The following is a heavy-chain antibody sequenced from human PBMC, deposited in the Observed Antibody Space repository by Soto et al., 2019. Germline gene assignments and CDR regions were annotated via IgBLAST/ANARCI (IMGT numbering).Heavy chain of an antibody. Sequence: QSLSLICAISGDRVSGNSAAWNWIRQSPSRGLEWLGRTYYRSRWYNDYAVSVKSRITVTPDTSKNQFSLHLNSVTAEDTAVYYCARWLHDEASTDIYIQYWGDALPVTV. D-gene: IGHD3-10*01. V-gene: IGHV6-1*01. CDR1: GDRVSGNSAA. CDR2: TYYRSRWYN. CDR3: ARWLHDEASTDIYIQY. J-gene: IGHJ4*01.